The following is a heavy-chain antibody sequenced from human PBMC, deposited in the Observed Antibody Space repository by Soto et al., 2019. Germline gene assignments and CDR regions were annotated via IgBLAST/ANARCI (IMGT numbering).Heavy chain of an antibody. Sequence: GGSLRLSCAASGFTFSSYSMNWVRQAPGKGLEWVSYISSSSSTIYYADSVKGRFTISRDNAKNSLYLQMNSLRAEDTAVYYCARDVPPGDYHPYFDYWGQGTLVTVS. CDR1: GFTFSSYS. D-gene: IGHD4-17*01. CDR2: ISSSSSTI. CDR3: ARDVPPGDYHPYFDY. V-gene: IGHV3-48*01. J-gene: IGHJ4*02.